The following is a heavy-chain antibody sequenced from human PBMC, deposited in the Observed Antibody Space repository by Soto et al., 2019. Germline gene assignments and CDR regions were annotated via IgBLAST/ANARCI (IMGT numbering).Heavy chain of an antibody. Sequence: EVQLLESGGGLVQPGGSLRLSCAASGFTFSSYAMSWVRQAPGKGLEWVSAISGSGGSTYYADSVKGRFTISRDNSKNTLYLQMNSLRAEDTAVYYCARVRWALYYYDSSGYFDYWGQGTLVTVSS. J-gene: IGHJ4*02. D-gene: IGHD3-22*01. V-gene: IGHV3-23*01. CDR1: GFTFSSYA. CDR2: ISGSGGST. CDR3: ARVRWALYYYDSSGYFDY.